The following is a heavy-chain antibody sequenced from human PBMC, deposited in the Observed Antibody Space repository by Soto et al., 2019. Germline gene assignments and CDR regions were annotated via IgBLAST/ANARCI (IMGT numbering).Heavy chain of an antibody. CDR2: ISAYNGNT. CDR1: GYTFTSYG. Sequence: GASVKVSCKASGYTFTSYGISWVRQAPGQGLEWKGWISAYNGNTNYAQKLQGRVTMTTDTSTSTAYMELRSLRSDDTAVYYCARSPMATSLGYCSGGSCYSRSPYYFDYWGQGTLVNVSS. CDR3: ARSPMATSLGYCSGGSCYSRSPYYFDY. V-gene: IGHV1-18*01. J-gene: IGHJ4*02. D-gene: IGHD2-15*01.